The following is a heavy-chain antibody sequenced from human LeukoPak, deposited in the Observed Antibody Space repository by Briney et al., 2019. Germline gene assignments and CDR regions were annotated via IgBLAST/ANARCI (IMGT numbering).Heavy chain of an antibody. CDR1: GGTFSSYA. V-gene: IGHV1-69*04. CDR3: ARGDYRAIAY. CDR2: IIPLLGIP. Sequence: GASVKVSCKASGGTFSSYAISWVRQAPGQGLEWMGRIIPLLGIPNYAQKFQGRVTITADKSTSTAYMELSSLRSEDTAAYYCARGDYRAIAYWGQGTLVTVSS. J-gene: IGHJ4*02. D-gene: IGHD4-17*01.